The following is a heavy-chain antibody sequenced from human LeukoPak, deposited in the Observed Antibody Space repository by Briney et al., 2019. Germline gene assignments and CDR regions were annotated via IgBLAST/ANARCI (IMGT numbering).Heavy chain of an antibody. CDR3: AREGRVVEMATGEYFQH. Sequence: SVKVSCKASGGTFSSYTISWVRQAPGQGLEWMGRIIPILGIPNYAQKFQGRVTITADKSTSTAYMELSSLRSEDTAVYYCAREGRVVEMATGEYFQHWGQGTLVTVSS. D-gene: IGHD5-24*01. CDR2: IIPILGIP. J-gene: IGHJ1*01. CDR1: GGTFSSYT. V-gene: IGHV1-69*04.